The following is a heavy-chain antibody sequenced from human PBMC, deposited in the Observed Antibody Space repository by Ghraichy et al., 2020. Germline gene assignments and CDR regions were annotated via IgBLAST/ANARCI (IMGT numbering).Heavy chain of an antibody. CDR1: GFTFSSYA. V-gene: IGHV3-30-3*01. J-gene: IGHJ6*02. CDR3: ARDCCALRMEDYYYYYGMDV. CDR2: ISYDGSNK. D-gene: IGHD1-1*01. Sequence: GGSLRLSCAASGFTFSSYAMHWVRQAPGKGLEWVAVISYDGSNKYYADSVKGRFTISRDNSKNTLYLQMNSLRAEDTAVYYCARDCCALRMEDYYYYYGMDVWGQGTTVTVSS.